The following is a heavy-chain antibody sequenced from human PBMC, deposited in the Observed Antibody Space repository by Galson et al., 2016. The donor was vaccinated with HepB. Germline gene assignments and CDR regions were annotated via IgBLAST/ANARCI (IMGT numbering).Heavy chain of an antibody. Sequence: CAISGDSVSSDEAAWNWIRQSPSRGLEWLGRTYYRSKWYNDYALSVKSRITINPDTSKKQFSLQLNSVHPGELALYFCAGTPSLAVPNIVFAGRTVLLGDAVDIWGPGTMVTVSS. V-gene: IGHV6-1*01. J-gene: IGHJ3*02. CDR3: AGTPSLAVPNIVFAGRTVLLGDAVDI. CDR2: TYYRSKWYN. D-gene: IGHD2/OR15-2a*01. CDR1: GDSVSSDEAA.